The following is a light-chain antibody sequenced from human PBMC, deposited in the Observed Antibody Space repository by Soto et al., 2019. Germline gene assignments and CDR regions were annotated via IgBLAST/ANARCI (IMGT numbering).Light chain of an antibody. CDR3: AVWDDSLNGWV. V-gene: IGLV1-44*01. J-gene: IGLJ3*02. CDR2: GND. CDR1: SSNIGSNA. Sequence: QSVLTQPPSASGTPGQRVTLSCSGSSSNIGSNAVNWYQQLPGTAPKLLIFGNDQRPSGVLDRFSGSKSGTSASLAISGLQSEDEADYYCAVWDDSLNGWVFGGGTKVTVL.